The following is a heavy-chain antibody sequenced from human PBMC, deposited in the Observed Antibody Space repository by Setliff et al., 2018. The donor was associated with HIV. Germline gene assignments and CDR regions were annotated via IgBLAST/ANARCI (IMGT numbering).Heavy chain of an antibody. V-gene: IGHV2-5*02. CDR3: ARRRVGNCDSSGNYHSYFDY. CDR1: GFSLTTIRVA. CDR2: IYWDDDK. Sequence: SGPTLVNPTETLTLTCTFSGFSLTTIRVAVGWIRQPPGKAPEWLGFIYWDDDKRYSPSPKTRITITKDTSKNQVVLTMARMDPVDTATYYCARRRVGNCDSSGNYHSYFDYWGQGILVTVSS. J-gene: IGHJ4*02. D-gene: IGHD3-22*01.